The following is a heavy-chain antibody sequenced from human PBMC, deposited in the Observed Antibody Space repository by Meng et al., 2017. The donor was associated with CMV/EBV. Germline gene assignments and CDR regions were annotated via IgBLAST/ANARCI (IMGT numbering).Heavy chain of an antibody. J-gene: IGHJ4*02. CDR3: ARDKIQLWPTVGYFDY. CDR2: INPNSGGT. V-gene: IGHV1-2*02. D-gene: IGHD5-18*01. CDR1: GYTFTGYN. Sequence: QVQLVQPGAGAKKPGASVKVSCKASGYTFTGYNMHWVRQAPGQGLEWMGWINPNSGGTNYAQKFQGRVTMTRDTSTSTVYMELSSLRSEDTAVYYCARDKIQLWPTVGYFDYWGQGTLVTVSS.